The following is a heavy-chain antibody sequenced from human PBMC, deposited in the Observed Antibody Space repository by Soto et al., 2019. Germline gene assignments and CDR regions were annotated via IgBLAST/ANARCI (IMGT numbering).Heavy chain of an antibody. Sequence: ASVKVSCKTSGYTFTNHGINWVRQAPGQGLEWMGWINPYNANTNYAQKLQGRVTMTTDTSTSTAYMDLRSLTSDDTAVYYCARTEMATITPFDYWGQGTLVTGSS. J-gene: IGHJ4*02. CDR2: INPYNANT. V-gene: IGHV1-18*04. D-gene: IGHD5-12*01. CDR1: GYTFTNHG. CDR3: ARTEMATITPFDY.